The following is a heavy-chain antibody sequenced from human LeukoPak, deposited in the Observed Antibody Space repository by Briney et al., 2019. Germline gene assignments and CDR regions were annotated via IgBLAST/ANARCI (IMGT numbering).Heavy chain of an antibody. CDR1: GFTFTKHH. V-gene: IGHV3-21*04. J-gene: IGHJ3*02. CDR2: ISSSSVYI. CDR3: ARAALRDDAFDI. Sequence: GGSLRLSCTASGFTFTKHHMNWVRQAPGKGLEWVSSISSSSVYIHYADSVKGRFTISRDSSKNSVYLQMNSLRAEDTAFYYCARAALRDDAFDIWGQGTLVTVSS.